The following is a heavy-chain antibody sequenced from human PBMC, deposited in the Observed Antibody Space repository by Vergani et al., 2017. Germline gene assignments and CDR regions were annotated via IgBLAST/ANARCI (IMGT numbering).Heavy chain of an antibody. CDR2: ISGSGGST. Sequence: EVQLLESGGGLVQLGGSLRLSCAASGFTFSSYAMSWVRQAPGKGLEWVSAISGSGGSTYYADSVKGRFTISRDNSKNTLYLQMNSLRAEDTAVYYCAKVGQDQKDYYYGMDVWGQGTTVTVSS. CDR3: AKVGQDQKDYYYGMDV. V-gene: IGHV3-23*01. J-gene: IGHJ6*02. CDR1: GFTFSSYA.